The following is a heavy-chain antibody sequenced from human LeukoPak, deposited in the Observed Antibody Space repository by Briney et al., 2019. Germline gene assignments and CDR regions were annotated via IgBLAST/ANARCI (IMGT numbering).Heavy chain of an antibody. J-gene: IGHJ1*01. CDR3: ARGSHYCSSTSCYFYFQH. D-gene: IGHD2-2*01. V-gene: IGHV4-59*01. Sequence: KPSETLSLTCTVSGGSISSYYWSWIRQPPGKGLEWIGYIYYSGSTNYNPSLKSRVTISVDTSKNQFSLKLSSVTAADTAVYYCARGSHYCSSTSCYFYFQHWGQGTLVTVSS. CDR2: IYYSGST. CDR1: GGSISSYY.